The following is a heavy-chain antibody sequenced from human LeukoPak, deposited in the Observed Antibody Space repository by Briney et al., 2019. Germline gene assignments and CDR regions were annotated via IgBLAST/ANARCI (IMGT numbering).Heavy chain of an antibody. V-gene: IGHV4-39*01. J-gene: IGHJ6*03. Sequence: PSETLSLTCTVSGGSISISSYYWGWIRQPPGKGLEWIGSIYYSGSTYYNPPLKSRVTISVDTSKNQFSLKLSSVTAADTAVYYCARHLPTKVYYYYYMDVWGKGTTVTVSS. CDR2: IYYSGST. D-gene: IGHD2-8*01. CDR3: ARHLPTKVYYYYYMDV. CDR1: GGSISISSYY.